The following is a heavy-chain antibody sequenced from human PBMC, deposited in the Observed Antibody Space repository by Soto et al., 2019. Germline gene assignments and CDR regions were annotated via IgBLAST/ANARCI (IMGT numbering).Heavy chain of an antibody. V-gene: IGHV3-21*01. D-gene: IGHD2-15*01. CDR3: ARLGGYCSGGSCPYGMDV. CDR2: ISSSSSYI. Sequence: GGSLRLSCAASGFTFSSYSMNWVRQAPGKGLEWVSSISSSSSYIYYADSVKGRFTISRDNAKNSLYLQMNSLRAEDTAVYYRARLGGYCSGGSCPYGMDVWGQGTTVTVSS. CDR1: GFTFSSYS. J-gene: IGHJ6*02.